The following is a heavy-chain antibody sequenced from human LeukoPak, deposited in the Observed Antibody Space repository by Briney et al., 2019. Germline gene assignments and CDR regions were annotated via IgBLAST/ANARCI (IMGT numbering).Heavy chain of an antibody. CDR3: ARVGITMVRGTKHWFDP. J-gene: IGHJ5*02. CDR2: IYYSGST. CDR1: GGSISSHY. D-gene: IGHD3-10*01. V-gene: IGHV4-59*11. Sequence: SETLSLTCTVSGGSISSHYWSWIRQPPGKGLEWIGYIYYSGSTNYNPSLKSRVTISVDTSKNQFSLKLSSATAADTAVYYCARVGITMVRGTKHWFDPWGQGTLVTVSS.